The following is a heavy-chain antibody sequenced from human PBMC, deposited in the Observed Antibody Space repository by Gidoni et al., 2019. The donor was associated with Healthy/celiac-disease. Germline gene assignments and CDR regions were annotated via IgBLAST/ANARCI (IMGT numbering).Heavy chain of an antibody. Sequence: EVQLLESGGGLVQPGGSLRLSCAASGFTFSSYAMSWVRQAPGKGLEWVSAISGSGGSTYYADSVKGRFTISRDNSKNTLYLQMNSLRAEDTAVYYCAKGVFSAAGRPNEYFQHWGQGTLVTVSS. J-gene: IGHJ1*01. D-gene: IGHD6-13*01. CDR1: GFTFSSYA. V-gene: IGHV3-23*01. CDR3: AKGVFSAAGRPNEYFQH. CDR2: ISGSGGST.